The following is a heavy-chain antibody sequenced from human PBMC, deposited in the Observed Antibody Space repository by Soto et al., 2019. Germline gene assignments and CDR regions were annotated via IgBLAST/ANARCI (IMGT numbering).Heavy chain of an antibody. D-gene: IGHD2-15*01. CDR2: IYHSGST. CDR3: ARYCSGGSCYFGDPGFDL. J-gene: IGHJ2*01. V-gene: IGHV4-4*02. Sequence: QVQLQESGPGLVKPSGTLSLTCAVSSGSISSSNWWSWVRQPPGKGLEWIGEIYHSGSTKYNPSLKSRVTISVDKSKNQFSLKLSSVTAADTAVYYCARYCSGGSCYFGDPGFDLWGRGTLVTVSS. CDR1: SGSISSSNW.